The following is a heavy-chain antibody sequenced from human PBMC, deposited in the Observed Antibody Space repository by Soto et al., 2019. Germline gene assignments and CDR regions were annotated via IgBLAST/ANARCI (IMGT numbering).Heavy chain of an antibody. D-gene: IGHD2-21*01. CDR1: GGTFSSYA. CDR2: IIPIFGTA. V-gene: IGHV1-69*13. Sequence: GASVKVSCKASGGTFSSYAISWVRQAPGQGLEWMGGIIPIFGTANYAQKFQGRVTITADESTSTAYMELSSLRSEDTAVYYCVFSFEGLSYYFDYWGQGTLVTVSS. CDR3: VFSFEGLSYYFDY. J-gene: IGHJ4*02.